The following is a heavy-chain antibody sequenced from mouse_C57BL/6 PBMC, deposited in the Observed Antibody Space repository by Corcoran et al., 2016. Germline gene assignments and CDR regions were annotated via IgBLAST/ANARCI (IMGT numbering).Heavy chain of an antibody. CDR3: ARGHYYGSSYVGAMDY. D-gene: IGHD1-1*01. J-gene: IGHJ4*01. V-gene: IGHV9-3*01. CDR2: INTYSGVP. CDR1: GYTFTTNG. Sequence: QIQLVQSGPELKKPGETVKISCKASGYTFTTNGMSWVKQAPGKGLKWMGWINTYSGVPTYADDFKGRFAFSLETSASTAYLQINNLKNEDTATYFCARGHYYGSSYVGAMDYWGQGTSVTVSS.